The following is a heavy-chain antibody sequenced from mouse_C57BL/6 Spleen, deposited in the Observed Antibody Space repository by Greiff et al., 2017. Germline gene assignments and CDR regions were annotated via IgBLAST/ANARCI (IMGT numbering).Heavy chain of an antibody. V-gene: IGHV14-4*01. CDR3: ATRGPDD. CDR1: GFNFKGDY. Sequence: EVMLQQSGAELVRPGASVKLSCTASGFNFKGDYMHWVKQRPEQGLEWIGWIDPENGDTEYASKFQGKATITADTSSNTAYLQLSSLTSEDTAVYYCATRGPDDWGQGTTRTGSA. CDR2: IDPENGDT. J-gene: IGHJ2*01.